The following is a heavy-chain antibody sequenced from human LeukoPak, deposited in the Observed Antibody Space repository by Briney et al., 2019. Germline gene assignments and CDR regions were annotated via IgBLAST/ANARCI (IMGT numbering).Heavy chain of an antibody. V-gene: IGHV3-23*01. D-gene: IGHD5-12*01. CDR3: ARVGYSGYDAPHKYFDY. CDR1: VFTFSSYA. Sequence: GGSLRLSCAASVFTFSSYAMSWVRQAPGKGLEWVSAISGSGGSTYYADSVKGRFTISRDNSKNTLYLQMNSLRAEDTAVYYCARVGYSGYDAPHKYFDYWGQGTLVTVSS. CDR2: ISGSGGST. J-gene: IGHJ4*02.